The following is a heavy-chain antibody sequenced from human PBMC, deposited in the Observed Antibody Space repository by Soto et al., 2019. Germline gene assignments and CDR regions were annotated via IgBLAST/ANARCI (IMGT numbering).Heavy chain of an antibody. CDR2: INGGSAKT. CDR3: ERDSVNAQDTFDI. D-gene: IGHD1-1*01. Sequence: QVQLVQSGAEVKKPGASVKVSCRASGFTFTLYSMHCVLQAPGPRIEWIGWINGGSAKTKSSKKFQGRVTIAMDTSASTAYVHVSRLRSEDTSVYYCERDSVNAQDTFDIGGQGTMVTVSS. CDR1: GFTFTLYS. V-gene: IGHV1-3*01. J-gene: IGHJ3*02.